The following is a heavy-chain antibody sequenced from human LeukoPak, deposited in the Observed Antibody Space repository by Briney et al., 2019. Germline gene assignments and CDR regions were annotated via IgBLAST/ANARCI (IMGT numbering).Heavy chain of an antibody. Sequence: GGSLRLSCAASGFTFSNAWMSWVRQAPGTGLVWFARITIDGSATNYTDFVKGRITISRDKSKNTVYLQMNSVTVADAAKYYCARDSAFVRVAFDNWGQGTLVAVSS. J-gene: IGHJ4*02. CDR3: ARDSAFVRVAFDN. V-gene: IGHV3-74*01. CDR1: GFTFSNAW. CDR2: ITIDGSAT. D-gene: IGHD2/OR15-2a*01.